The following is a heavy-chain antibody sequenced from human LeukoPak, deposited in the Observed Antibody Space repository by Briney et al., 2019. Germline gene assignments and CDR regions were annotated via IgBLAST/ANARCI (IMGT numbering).Heavy chain of an antibody. D-gene: IGHD6-19*01. J-gene: IGHJ4*02. CDR2: INYNGDNK. Sequence: GGSLRLSCAASGFTFSIYTMNWVRQAPGKGLEWVSIINYNGDNKYYADSVQGRFTISRDNSKNTVYLQMNSLRAEDTAIYYCAKDGHCPGALCPTQIAVAGYNDNWGQGTLVTVSS. CDR1: GFTFSIYT. V-gene: IGHV3-23*01. CDR3: AKDGHCPGALCPTQIAVAGYNDN.